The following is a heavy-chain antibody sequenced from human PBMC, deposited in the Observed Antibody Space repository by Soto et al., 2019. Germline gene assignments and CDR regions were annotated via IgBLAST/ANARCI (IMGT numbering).Heavy chain of an antibody. CDR1: GFTFSDNL. V-gene: IGHV1-3*01. D-gene: IGHD5-18*01. J-gene: IGHJ3*01. Sequence: QVQLVQSGAELKKHGASVNISCTASGFTFSDNLINWVRQVPGQGLEWMGWLNPDTGNTRYSETFQGTVTISGHPPVSIVDPELTGLHNEDTALYFCARDIQSVGPRANDAVDVWGQGTMITVTS. CDR3: ARDIQSVGPRANDAVDV. CDR2: LNPDTGNT.